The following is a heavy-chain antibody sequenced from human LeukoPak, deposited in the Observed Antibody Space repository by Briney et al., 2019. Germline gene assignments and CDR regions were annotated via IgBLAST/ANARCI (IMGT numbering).Heavy chain of an antibody. CDR1: GFTFSSYW. CDR3: ARNSPVGAPGGY. D-gene: IGHD1-26*01. V-gene: IGHV3-7*04. CDR2: IRQDGGDK. Sequence: PGGSLRLSCAASGFTFSSYWLSWVRQAPGKGLEWVANIRQDGGDKYYVDSVKGRFTISRDNAKNSLFLQMNSLRAEDTAVYYCARNSPVGAPGGYWGQGTLVTVSS. J-gene: IGHJ4*02.